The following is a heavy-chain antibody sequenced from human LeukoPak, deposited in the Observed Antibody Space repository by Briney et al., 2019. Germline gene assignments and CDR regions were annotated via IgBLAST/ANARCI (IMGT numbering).Heavy chain of an antibody. CDR3: AARSTMTDDY. Sequence: GGSLRLSCAASGFTFSSYAMSWVRQAPGKGLEWVSSISSSSSYIYYADSVKGRFAISRDNAKNSLYLQMNSLRAEDTAVYYRAARSTMTDDYWGQGTLVTVSS. CDR2: ISSSSSYI. D-gene: IGHD3-22*01. CDR1: GFTFSSYA. J-gene: IGHJ4*02. V-gene: IGHV3-21*01.